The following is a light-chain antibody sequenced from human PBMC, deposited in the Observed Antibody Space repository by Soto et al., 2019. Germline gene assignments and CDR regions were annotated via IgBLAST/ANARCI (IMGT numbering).Light chain of an antibody. J-gene: IGLJ3*02. CDR1: SSNIGAGYD. CDR3: QSNDSSLRV. Sequence: QAVVTQPPSVSGAPGQRVTISCTGSSSNIGAGYDVYWYQQLPGTPPKLLIYGNSNRPSGVPDRFSGSNSGTSASLAITGLQAEDEADYYCQSNDSSLRVFGGGTKLTVL. CDR2: GNS. V-gene: IGLV1-40*01.